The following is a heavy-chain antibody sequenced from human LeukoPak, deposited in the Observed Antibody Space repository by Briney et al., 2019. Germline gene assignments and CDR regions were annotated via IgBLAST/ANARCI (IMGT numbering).Heavy chain of an antibody. V-gene: IGHV3-15*01. D-gene: IGHD3/OR15-3a*01. CDR2: ILRKTDGGTT. CDR1: GFTFSNAW. J-gene: IGHJ4*01. CDR3: STDSYDL. Sequence: GGSLRLSCAASGFTFSNAWMTWVRQAPATGLEWVGRILRKTDGGTTDYAAPVKGRFSISRDDSKNTLYLQMNSLKTEDTAVYYCSTDSYDLWGHGTLVLVSS.